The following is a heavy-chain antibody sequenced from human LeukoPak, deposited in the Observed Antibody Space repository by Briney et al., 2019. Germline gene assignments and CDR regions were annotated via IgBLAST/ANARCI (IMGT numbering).Heavy chain of an antibody. CDR3: ARRQRIRNYYGSGSIDY. Sequence: PSETLSLTCTVSGGSISSYYRSWIRQPPGKGLEWIGYIYYSGSTNYNPSLKSRVTISVDTSKNQFSLKLSSVTAADTAVYYCARRQRIRNYYGSGSIDYWGQGTLVTVSS. J-gene: IGHJ4*02. CDR1: GGSISSYY. V-gene: IGHV4-59*12. CDR2: IYYSGST. D-gene: IGHD3-10*01.